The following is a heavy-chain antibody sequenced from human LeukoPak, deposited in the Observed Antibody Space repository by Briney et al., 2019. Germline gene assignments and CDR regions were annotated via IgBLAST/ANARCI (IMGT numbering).Heavy chain of an antibody. V-gene: IGHV4-38-2*02. CDR1: GYSLTSVYF. Sequence: PSETLSLTCSVSGYSLTSVYFWGWVRQPPGKGLEWIGNIYHSGSTYYNPSLKSRVTISVDTSKNQFSPKLTSILAADTAVYYCAREFDYWGQGTLVTVSS. CDR3: AREFDY. J-gene: IGHJ4*02. CDR2: IYHSGST.